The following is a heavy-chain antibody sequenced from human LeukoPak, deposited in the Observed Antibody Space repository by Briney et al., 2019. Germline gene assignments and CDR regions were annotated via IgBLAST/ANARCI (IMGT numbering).Heavy chain of an antibody. V-gene: IGHV1-69*01. J-gene: IGHJ6*03. CDR2: IIPIFSTP. CDR3: GRCIPAAGRVNCYYMDV. CDR1: GGTFSSYA. Sequence: SVKVSCKASGGTFSSYAISWVRLAPGQGLEWMGGIIPIFSTPNYAQKFQGRVTINADESTSTAYMELSSLRSEDAAVYYCGRCIPAAGRVNCYYMDVWGTGTTVTISS. D-gene: IGHD6-13*01.